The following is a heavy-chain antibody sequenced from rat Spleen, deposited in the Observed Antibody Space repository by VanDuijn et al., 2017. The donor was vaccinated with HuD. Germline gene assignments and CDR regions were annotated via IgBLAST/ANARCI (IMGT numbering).Heavy chain of an antibody. D-gene: IGHD1-12*02. CDR2: ISNVGGNT. CDR1: GFTFSNYY. Sequence: EVQLVESGGCLMQPGRSMKLSCAASGFTFSNYYMAWVRQAPTKGLVLVASISNVGGNTYYRYSVKGRFTISRDNVKSTLYLQMYSRRSEDTATYYCARLSFYYDGSYWYYFDYWGQGVMVTVSS. V-gene: IGHV5-25*01. CDR3: ARLSFYYDGSYWYYFDY. J-gene: IGHJ2*01.